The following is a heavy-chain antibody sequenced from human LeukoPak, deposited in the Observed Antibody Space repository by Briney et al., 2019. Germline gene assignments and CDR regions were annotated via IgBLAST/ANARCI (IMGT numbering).Heavy chain of an antibody. D-gene: IGHD6-19*01. CDR1: GFTFSSYG. V-gene: IGHV3-30*02. CDR3: AKDCRTRIAVAGTGYYYYYMDV. CDR2: IRYDGSNK. Sequence: GGSLRLSCAASGFTFSSYGMHWVHQAPGKGLEWVAFIRYDGSNKYYADSVKGRFTISRDNSKNTLYLQMNSLRAEDTAVYYCAKDCRTRIAVAGTGYYYYYMDVWGKGTTVTVSS. J-gene: IGHJ6*03.